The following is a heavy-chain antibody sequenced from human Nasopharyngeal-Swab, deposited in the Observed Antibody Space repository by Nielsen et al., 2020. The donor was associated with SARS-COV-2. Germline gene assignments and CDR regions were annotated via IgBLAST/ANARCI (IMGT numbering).Heavy chain of an antibody. CDR1: GGTLNSYA. V-gene: IGHV1-69*06. J-gene: IGHJ6*03. Sequence: SVKVSCKPSGGTLNSYAFSWVRQAPGQGLEWMGRIIPVFGTTNYAQDFQGRVTITADKSTATAYMQLSSLRSEDTAVYYCARESGSSQYSAYYMDVWGKGTAVTVSS. CDR2: IIPVFGTT. D-gene: IGHD2-15*01. CDR3: ARESGSSQYSAYYMDV.